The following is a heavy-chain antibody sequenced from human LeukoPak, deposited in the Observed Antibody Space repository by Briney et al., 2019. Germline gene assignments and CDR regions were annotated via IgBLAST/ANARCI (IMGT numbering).Heavy chain of an antibody. V-gene: IGHV1-58*02. CDR2: IVVGSGNT. Sequence: ASVKVSCKASGFTFTSSAMQWVRQARGQRLEWIGWIVVGSGNTNYAQKFQERVTMTRNTSISTAYMELSSLRSEDTAVYYCARGQHSSGWYYYYGMDVWGQGTTVTVSS. CDR1: GFTFTSSA. J-gene: IGHJ6*02. D-gene: IGHD6-19*01. CDR3: ARGQHSSGWYYYYGMDV.